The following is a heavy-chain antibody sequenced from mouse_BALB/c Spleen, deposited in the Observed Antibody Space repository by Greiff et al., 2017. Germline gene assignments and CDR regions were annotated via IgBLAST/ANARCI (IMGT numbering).Heavy chain of an antibody. V-gene: IGHV1-18*01. Sequence: VQLQQSGPELVKPGASVKIPCKASGYTFTDYNMDWVKQSHGKSLEWIGDINPNNGGTIYNQKFKGKATLTVDKSSSTAYMELRSLTSEDTAVYYCARGSSGYSFDYGGQGTTLTVSS. CDR2: INPNNGGT. J-gene: IGHJ2*01. CDR1: GYTFTDYN. CDR3: ARGSSGYSFDY. D-gene: IGHD3-1*01.